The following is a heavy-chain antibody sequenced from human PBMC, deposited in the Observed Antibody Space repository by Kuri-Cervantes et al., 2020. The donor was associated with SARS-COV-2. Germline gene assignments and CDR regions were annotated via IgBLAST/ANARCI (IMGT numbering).Heavy chain of an antibody. V-gene: IGHV4-30-2*01. CDR2: IYHSGST. Sequence: LRLSCTVSGGSISSGGYYWSWIRQPPGKGLEWIGYIYHSGSTYYNPSLKSRVTISVDRSKNQFSLKLSSVTAADTAVYYCARGGRSTWSHFDYWGQGTLVTVSS. J-gene: IGHJ4*02. CDR3: ARGGRSTWSHFDY. CDR1: GGSISSGGYY. D-gene: IGHD6-13*01.